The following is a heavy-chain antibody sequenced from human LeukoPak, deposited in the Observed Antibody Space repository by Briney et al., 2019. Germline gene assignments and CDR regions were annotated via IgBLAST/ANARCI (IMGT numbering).Heavy chain of an antibody. CDR1: GFTFDDYA. CDR2: IYSGGST. J-gene: IGHJ6*02. V-gene: IGHV3-53*01. D-gene: IGHD3-3*01. Sequence: GGSLRLSCAASGFTFDDYAMHWVRHAPGKGLEWVSVIYSGGSTYYADSVKGRFTISRDNSKNTLYLQMNSLRAEDTAVYYCASGPSGYEYYYGMDVWGQGTTVTVSS. CDR3: ASGPSGYEYYYGMDV.